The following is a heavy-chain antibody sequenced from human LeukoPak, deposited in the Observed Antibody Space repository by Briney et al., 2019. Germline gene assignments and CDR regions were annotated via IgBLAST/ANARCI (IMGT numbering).Heavy chain of an antibody. D-gene: IGHD1-26*01. J-gene: IGHJ4*02. CDR1: EYSFATYW. V-gene: IGHV5-51*01. Sequence: GESLKISCQGSEYSFATYWIAWLRQMPGKGLEWMGIIYPSDSDTRYSPSFQGQVTISADKSIKTAYLQWSSLKASDTAIYYCARPLQGIVGATGFDYWGQGTLVTVSS. CDR3: ARPLQGIVGATGFDY. CDR2: IYPSDSDT.